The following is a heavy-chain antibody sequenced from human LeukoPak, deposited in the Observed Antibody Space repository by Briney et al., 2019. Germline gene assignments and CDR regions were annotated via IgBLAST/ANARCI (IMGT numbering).Heavy chain of an antibody. CDR1: GHSFGDYY. V-gene: IGHV4-4*07. CDR2: IYSSGST. CDR3: TRDTGTTGEVKFDP. D-gene: IGHD4-17*01. Sequence: PSETLSLTCTVSGHSFGDYYWSWIRQPAGKGLEWLWRIYSSGSTTYNPSLKSRVTMSVDTSKSQLSLNLMPVTAADTAVYYCTRDTGTTGEVKFDPWGQGTLVTVSS. J-gene: IGHJ5*02.